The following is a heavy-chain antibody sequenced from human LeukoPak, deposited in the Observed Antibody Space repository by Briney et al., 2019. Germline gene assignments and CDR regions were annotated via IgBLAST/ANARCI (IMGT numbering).Heavy chain of an antibody. CDR3: ARRSEPVTTSFIDY. CDR1: GFTFSSYA. J-gene: IGHJ4*02. V-gene: IGHV3-21*01. Sequence: PGGSLRLSCAASGFTFSSYAMSWVRQAPGKGLEWVSSISSSSSYIYYADSVKGRFTISRDNAKNSLYLQMNSLRAEDTAVYYCARRSEPVTTSFIDYWGQGTLVTVSS. D-gene: IGHD4-17*01. CDR2: ISSSSSYI.